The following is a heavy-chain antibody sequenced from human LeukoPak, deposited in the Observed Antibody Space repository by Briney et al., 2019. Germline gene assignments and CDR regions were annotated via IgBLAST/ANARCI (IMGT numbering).Heavy chain of an antibody. J-gene: IGHJ4*02. V-gene: IGHV3-30-3*01. Sequence: GGSLRLSCAASGFTFSSYAMHWVRQASGKGLEWVAVISYDGSNKYYADSVKGRFTISRDNSKNTLYLQMNSLRAEDTAVYYCARDRQAVAAGSGHYWGQGTLVTVSS. CDR1: GFTFSSYA. CDR3: ARDRQAVAAGSGHY. CDR2: ISYDGSNK. D-gene: IGHD6-19*01.